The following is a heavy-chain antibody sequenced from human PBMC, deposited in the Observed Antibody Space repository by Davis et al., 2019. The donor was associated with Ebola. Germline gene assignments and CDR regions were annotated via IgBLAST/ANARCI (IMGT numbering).Heavy chain of an antibody. J-gene: IGHJ6*03. CDR3: ARRGHGSFFGYYYYMDV. CDR2: ISYDGAEK. Sequence: SRAASGFTFTRYATHWVRQAPRKGLEWVSLISYDGAEKYYTDSVKGRFTISSDNAENSLYLQMNSLRAEDTAVYYCARRGHGSFFGYYYYMDVWGKGTTVTVSS. D-gene: IGHD1-26*01. V-gene: IGHV3-30-3*01. CDR1: GFTFTRYA.